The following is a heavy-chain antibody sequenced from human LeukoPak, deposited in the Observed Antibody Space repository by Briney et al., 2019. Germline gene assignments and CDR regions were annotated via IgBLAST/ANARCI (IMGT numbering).Heavy chain of an antibody. V-gene: IGHV1-69*04. Sequence: SVKVSCKASGGTFSSYAISWVRQAPGQGLEWMGRIIPVLPVANYAQNFHDRVTITADKSTSTAYMELSSLRSEDTAVYYCARDSAPYSYDSSGYSVYAFDMWGQGTMVTVSS. CDR2: IIPVLPVA. J-gene: IGHJ3*02. CDR3: ARDSAPYSYDSSGYSVYAFDM. D-gene: IGHD3-22*01. CDR1: GGTFSSYA.